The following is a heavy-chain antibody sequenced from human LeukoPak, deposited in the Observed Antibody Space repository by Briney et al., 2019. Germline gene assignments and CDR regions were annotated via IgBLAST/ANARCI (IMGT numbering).Heavy chain of an antibody. Sequence: PSETLSLTCTVSGGSISSSSYYWGWIRQPPGKGLEWIGSIFYSGSTYYNPSLKSRVTVSLDTSKNQFSLKLSSVTAADTAVYYCARETRDIVVVPHAFDIWGQGTMVTVSS. V-gene: IGHV4-39*07. D-gene: IGHD2-2*01. CDR2: IFYSGST. J-gene: IGHJ3*02. CDR3: ARETRDIVVVPHAFDI. CDR1: GGSISSSSYY.